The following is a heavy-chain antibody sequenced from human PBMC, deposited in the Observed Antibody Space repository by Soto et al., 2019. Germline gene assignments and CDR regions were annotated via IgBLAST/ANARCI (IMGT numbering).Heavy chain of an antibody. D-gene: IGHD4-17*01. Sequence: SPVRLSGRAAGGTFSSYAISWVQQNPGQGLEWMGGIIPIFGTANYAQKFQGRVTITADESTSTAYMELSSLRSEDTAVYYCARVTVHKKADAFDIWGQGTMVTVSS. CDR1: GGTFSSYA. J-gene: IGHJ3*02. CDR2: IIPIFGTA. CDR3: ARVTVHKKADAFDI. V-gene: IGHV1-69*13.